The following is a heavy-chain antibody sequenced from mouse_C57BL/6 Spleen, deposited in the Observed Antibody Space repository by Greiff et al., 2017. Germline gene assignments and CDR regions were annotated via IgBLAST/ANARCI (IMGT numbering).Heavy chain of an antibody. Sequence: EVKLEESGPGLVKPSPSLSLTCSVTGYSITSGYYWNWIRQFPGNKLEWMGYISYDGSNNYNPSLKNRISITRDTSKNQLFLKLNSVTTEDTATYYCAIEEGYSRFDYWGQGTTLTVSS. D-gene: IGHD2-12*01. J-gene: IGHJ2*01. CDR1: GYSITSGYY. CDR2: ISYDGSN. V-gene: IGHV3-6*01. CDR3: AIEEGYSRFDY.